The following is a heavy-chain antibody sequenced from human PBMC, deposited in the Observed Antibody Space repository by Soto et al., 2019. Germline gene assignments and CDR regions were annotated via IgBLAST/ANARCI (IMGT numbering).Heavy chain of an antibody. CDR1: GGTFSSYA. J-gene: IGHJ6*02. D-gene: IGHD3-3*01. V-gene: IGHV1-69*01. CDR3: AGDSSYDFWREVGRDV. Sequence: QVQLVQSGAEVKKPGSSVKVSCKASGGTFSSYAISWVRQAPGQGLEWMGGIIPIFGTANYAQKFQGRVTIAADESTSTAYMELSSLRSEDTAVYYCAGDSSYDFWREVGRDVGGQGTTVIVSS. CDR2: IIPIFGTA.